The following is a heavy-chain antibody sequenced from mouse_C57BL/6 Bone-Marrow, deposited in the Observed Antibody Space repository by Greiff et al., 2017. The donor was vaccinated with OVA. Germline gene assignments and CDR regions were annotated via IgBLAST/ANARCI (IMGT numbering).Heavy chain of an antibody. Sequence: VQLQQSGAELVRPGASVKLSCTASGFNIKDDYMHWVKKRPEQGLEWIGWIDPENGDTEYASKFQGKATITADTSSNTAYLQLSSLTSEDTAVYYCTTGITTVVAPPLLYYWGQGTTLTVSS. J-gene: IGHJ2*01. CDR2: IDPENGDT. D-gene: IGHD1-1*01. CDR3: TTGITTVVAPPLLYY. CDR1: GFNIKDDY. V-gene: IGHV14-4*01.